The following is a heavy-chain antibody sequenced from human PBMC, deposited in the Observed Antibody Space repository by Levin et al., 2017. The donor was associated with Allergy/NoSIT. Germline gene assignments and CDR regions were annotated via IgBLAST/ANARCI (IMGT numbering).Heavy chain of an antibody. CDR3: ARGNGPFDP. D-gene: IGHD2-8*01. CDR2: IKEDGSDK. Sequence: PGGSLRLSCAASGFTFNTYWMSWVRQAPGKGLEWVANIKEDGSDKYYVDSVKGRFTISRDNAKKSLYLQMNSLRADDTAVYYCARGNGPFDPWGQGTLVTVSS. CDR1: GFTFNTYW. V-gene: IGHV3-7*01. J-gene: IGHJ5*02.